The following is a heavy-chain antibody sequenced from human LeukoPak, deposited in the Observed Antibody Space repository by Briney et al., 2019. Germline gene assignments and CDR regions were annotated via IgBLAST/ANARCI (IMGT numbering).Heavy chain of an antibody. Sequence: GASVKDSCKASGYAFIRYPIIWVRQAPGQGLEWMGWISTYNGDTTYAQKFQDRVSMTTDTSTGTASMELRSLRSDDTAVYYCARERDTVLAPYFDYWGQGTLVTVSP. J-gene: IGHJ4*02. D-gene: IGHD3-3*01. CDR2: ISTYNGDT. CDR3: ARERDTVLAPYFDY. CDR1: GYAFIRYP. V-gene: IGHV1-18*01.